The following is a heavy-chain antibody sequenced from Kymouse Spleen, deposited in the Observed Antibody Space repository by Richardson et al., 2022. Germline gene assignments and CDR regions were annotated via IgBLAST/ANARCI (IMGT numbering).Heavy chain of an antibody. CDR1: GFTFSSYS. J-gene: IGHJ4*02. D-gene: IGHD1-20*01,IGHD1-7*01. Sequence: EVQLVESGGGLVKPGGSLRLSCAASGFTFSSYSMNWVRQAPGKGLEWVSSISSSSSYIYYADSVKGRFTISRDNAKNSLYLQMNSLRAEDTAVYYCARDRYNWNYFDYWGQGTLVTVSS. CDR3: ARDRYNWNYFDY. V-gene: IGHV3-21*03. CDR2: ISSSSSYI.